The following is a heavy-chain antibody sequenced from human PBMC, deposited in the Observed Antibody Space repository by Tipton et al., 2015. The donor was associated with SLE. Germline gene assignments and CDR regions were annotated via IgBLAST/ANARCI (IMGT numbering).Heavy chain of an antibody. D-gene: IGHD2-21*01. Sequence: TLSLTCAVYGGSFSGYYWSWIRQPPGKGLEWIGYIYYSGSTYYNPSLKSRVTISVDTSKNQFSLKLSSVTAADTAVYYCARDLAYCGGDCYKGAFDIWGQGTMVTVSS. CDR3: ARDLAYCGGDCYKGAFDI. CDR2: IYYSGST. CDR1: GGSFSGYY. V-gene: IGHV4-34*09. J-gene: IGHJ3*02.